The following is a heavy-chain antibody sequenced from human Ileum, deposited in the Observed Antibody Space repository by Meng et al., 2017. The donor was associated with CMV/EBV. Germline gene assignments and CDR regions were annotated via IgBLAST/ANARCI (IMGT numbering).Heavy chain of an antibody. D-gene: IGHD3-10*01. CDR1: GFTFSSYS. Sequence: GESLKISCAASGFTFSSYSMNWVRQAPGKGLEWVSSISSSSSYIYYADSVKGRFTISRDNAKNSLYLQMNSLRAEDTAVYYCARVRFGELCMDVWGQGTTVTVSS. CDR3: ARVRFGELCMDV. J-gene: IGHJ6*02. V-gene: IGHV3-21*01. CDR2: ISSSSSYI.